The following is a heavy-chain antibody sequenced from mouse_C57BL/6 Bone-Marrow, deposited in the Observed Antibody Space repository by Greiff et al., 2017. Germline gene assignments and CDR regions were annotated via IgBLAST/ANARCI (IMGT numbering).Heavy chain of an antibody. CDR3: ARGILRSSWFAY. D-gene: IGHD1-1*01. CDR1: GYTFTDYY. J-gene: IGHJ3*01. V-gene: IGHV1-26*01. CDR2: INPNNGGT. Sequence: VQLQQSGPELVKPGASVKISCKASGYTFTDYYMNWVKQSHGKSLEWIGDINPNNGGTSYNQKFKGKATLTVDKSSSTAYMELRSLTSEDSAVYYCARGILRSSWFAYWGQGTLVTVSA.